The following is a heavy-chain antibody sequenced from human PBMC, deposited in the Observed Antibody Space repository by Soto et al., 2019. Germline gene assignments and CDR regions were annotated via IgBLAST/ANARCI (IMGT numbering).Heavy chain of an antibody. D-gene: IGHD5-18*01. CDR2: IYYSGST. Sequence: SQTLSLTCTVSGGSMSSGDYYWSWIRQPPGKGLEWIGYIYYSGSTYYNPSLKSRVTISVDTSKNQFSLKLSSVTAADTAVYYCASNSYGHTFYDYWGEGTLVTXSS. J-gene: IGHJ4*02. V-gene: IGHV4-30-4*01. CDR1: GGSMSSGDYY. CDR3: ASNSYGHTFYDY.